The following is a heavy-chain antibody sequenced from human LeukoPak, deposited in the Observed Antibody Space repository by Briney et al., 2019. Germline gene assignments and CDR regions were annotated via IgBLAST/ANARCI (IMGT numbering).Heavy chain of an antibody. D-gene: IGHD3-10*01. CDR1: GGSFSGYY. CDR2: INHSGST. CDR3: ARGKDDYYGSGSYYPHFLDY. J-gene: IGHJ4*02. Sequence: NPSETLSLTCAVYGGSFSGYYWSWIRQPPGKGLEWIGEINHSGSTNYNPSLKSRVTISVDTSKNQFSLKLSSVTAADTAVYYCARGKDDYYGSGSYYPHFLDYWGQGTLVTVSS. V-gene: IGHV4-34*01.